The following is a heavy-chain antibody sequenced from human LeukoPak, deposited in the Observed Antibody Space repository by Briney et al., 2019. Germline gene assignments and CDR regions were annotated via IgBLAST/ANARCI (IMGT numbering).Heavy chain of an antibody. J-gene: IGHJ5*02. CDR2: IYYSGST. D-gene: IGHD3-10*01. V-gene: IGHV4-59*01. CDR1: GGSISSYY. Sequence: SETLSLTCTVSGGSISSYYWSWIRQPPGKGLEWIGYIYYSGSTNYNPSLKSRVTISVDTSKNQFSLKLSSVTAADTAVYYCARVGPYYYGSGSYSWFDPWGQGTLVTVSS. CDR3: ARVGPYYYGSGSYSWFDP.